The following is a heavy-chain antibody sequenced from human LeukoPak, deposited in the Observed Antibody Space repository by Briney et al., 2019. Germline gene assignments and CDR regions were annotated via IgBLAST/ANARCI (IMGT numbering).Heavy chain of an antibody. CDR2: ISGSGGST. J-gene: IGHJ4*02. CDR1: GFAFSRYA. V-gene: IGHV3-23*01. Sequence: GGSLRLSCAASGFAFSRYAMSWVRQAPGKGLEWVSAISGSGGSTYYADSVKGRFTISRDNSKNTLYLQMNSLRAEDTAVYYCAKSRGHGWDYWGQGTLVPVSS. CDR3: AKSRGHGWDY. D-gene: IGHD5-12*01.